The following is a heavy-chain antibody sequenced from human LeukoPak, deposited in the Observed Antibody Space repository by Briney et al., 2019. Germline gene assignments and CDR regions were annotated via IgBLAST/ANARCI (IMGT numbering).Heavy chain of an antibody. V-gene: IGHV4-39*01. Sequence: ASETLSLTCTVSGGSISSSSYYWGWIRQPPGKGLEWIGSIYYSGSTYYNPSLKSRVTISVDTSKNQFSLKLSSVTAADTAVYYCARGLAAAGTDYYYYGMDVWGQGTTVTVSS. D-gene: IGHD6-13*01. CDR1: GGSISSSSYY. CDR2: IYYSGST. J-gene: IGHJ6*02. CDR3: ARGLAAAGTDYYYYGMDV.